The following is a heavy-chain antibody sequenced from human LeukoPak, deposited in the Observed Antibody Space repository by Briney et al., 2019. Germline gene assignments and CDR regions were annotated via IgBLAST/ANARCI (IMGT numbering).Heavy chain of an antibody. CDR1: GGTFSSYY. CDR2: ISPSGSTT. CDR3: ASIQLRTSWFDP. V-gene: IGHV4-34*01. J-gene: IGHJ5*02. D-gene: IGHD1-1*01. Sequence: PSETLSLTCGVYGGTFSSYYWSWIRQPPGKGLEWIGEISPSGSTTNYNPSLKNRVTISVDTSKNQFSLQLESVTAADTAVYYCASIQLRTSWFDPWGQGTLVTVSS.